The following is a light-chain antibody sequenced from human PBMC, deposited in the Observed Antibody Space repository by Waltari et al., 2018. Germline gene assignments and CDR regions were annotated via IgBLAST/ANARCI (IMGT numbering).Light chain of an antibody. J-gene: IGLJ2*01. CDR2: KDT. Sequence: SYELTQPPSVSVSPGQTARITCSGDALPRQYSFWYQQRSGQAPVLVIYKDTGRPSGLPGRFSGSSSGTRVTLTISGVQAQDEADYYCQSTDNSGTYVVFGGGTKLTVL. CDR3: QSTDNSGTYVV. V-gene: IGLV3-25*03. CDR1: ALPRQY.